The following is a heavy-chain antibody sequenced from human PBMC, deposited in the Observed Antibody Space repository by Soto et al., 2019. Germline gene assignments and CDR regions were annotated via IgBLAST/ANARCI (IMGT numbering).Heavy chain of an antibody. CDR3: APRNVRGYGSSNNCYTDGMDV. J-gene: IGHJ6*02. Sequence: LPLTCADYGGSLSGYYWTCIRPPPGKGLEGMGGINPRGRTKYNPSHKSRVTITVGTSTNQSSLKLNSVSTANTAVYYSAPRNVRGYGSSNNCYTDGMDVWGQGTTVTVSS. CDR1: GGSLSGYY. V-gene: IGHV4-34*01. CDR2: INPRGRT. D-gene: IGHD2-2*02.